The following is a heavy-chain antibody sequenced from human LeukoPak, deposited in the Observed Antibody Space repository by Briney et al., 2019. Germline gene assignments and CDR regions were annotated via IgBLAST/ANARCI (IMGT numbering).Heavy chain of an antibody. CDR2: IYPGDSDT. CDR1: GYSFTSYW. V-gene: IGHV5-51*01. D-gene: IGHD6-13*01. J-gene: IGHJ4*02. CDR3: ASSIAAAGSYFDY. Sequence: GESLQISCQGSGYSFTSYWIGWVGPMPGKGLEWMGIIYPGDSDTRYSPSFQGQVTISADKSISTAYLQWSSLKASDTAMYYCASSIAAAGSYFDYWGQGTLVTVSS.